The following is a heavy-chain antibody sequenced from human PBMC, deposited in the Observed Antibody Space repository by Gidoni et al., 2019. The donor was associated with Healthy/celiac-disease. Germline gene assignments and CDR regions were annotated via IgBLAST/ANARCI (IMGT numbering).Heavy chain of an antibody. D-gene: IGHD1-26*01. CDR2: INHSGST. CDR1: GGSFSGYY. CDR3: ASPSGSYPDAFDI. V-gene: IGHV4-34*01. J-gene: IGHJ3*02. Sequence: QVQLQQWGAGLLKPSETLSLTCAVYGGSFSGYYWSWIRQPPGKGLEWIGEINHSGSTNYNPSLKSRVTISVDTSKNQFSLKLSSVTAADTAVYYCASPSGSYPDAFDIWGQGTMVTVSS.